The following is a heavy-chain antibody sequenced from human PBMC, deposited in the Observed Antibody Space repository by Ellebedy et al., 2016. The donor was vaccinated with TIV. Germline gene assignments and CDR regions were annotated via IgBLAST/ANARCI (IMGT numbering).Heavy chain of an antibody. CDR3: ARVIRRYYDSSGGLDY. V-gene: IGHV3-33*01. CDR1: GFTFSSYG. J-gene: IGHJ4*02. D-gene: IGHD3-22*01. CDR2: IWYDGSNK. Sequence: PGGSLRLSCAASGFTFSSYGMHWVRQAPGKGLVWVAVIWYDGSNKYYADSVKGRFTISRDNSKNTLYLQINSLQAEDTAVYYCARVIRRYYDSSGGLDYWGQGTLVTVSS.